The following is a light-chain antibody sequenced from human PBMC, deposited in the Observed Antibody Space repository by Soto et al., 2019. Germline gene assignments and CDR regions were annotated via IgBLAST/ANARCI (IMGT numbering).Light chain of an antibody. CDR1: QSVSRNY. Sequence: EIVLTQSPATLSLSPGERATLSCGASQSVSRNYVAWYQQKPGLAPSLVMYAASTRATGIPDRFSGSGSGTDFTLTIDSLQPEDFATYYCQQTFSTPLTFGGGTKVEVK. J-gene: IGKJ4*01. CDR2: AAS. CDR3: QQTFSTPLT. V-gene: IGKV3D-20*01.